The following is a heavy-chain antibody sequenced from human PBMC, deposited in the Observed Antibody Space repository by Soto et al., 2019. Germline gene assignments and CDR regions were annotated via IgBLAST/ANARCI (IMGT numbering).Heavy chain of an antibody. J-gene: IGHJ6*02. CDR2: IYPGDSET. CDR1: GYSFTSYW. V-gene: IGHV5-51*01. Sequence: GESREISWKGSGYSFTSYWIGWVRQMPGKGLDWMGIIYPGDSETRYGRAFEGQVTISADKCISTAYRQWSSLKASDTAMYYCASTPVAATGGYYNYGMDVWGQGAT. CDR3: ASTPVAATGGYYNYGMDV. D-gene: IGHD2-15*01.